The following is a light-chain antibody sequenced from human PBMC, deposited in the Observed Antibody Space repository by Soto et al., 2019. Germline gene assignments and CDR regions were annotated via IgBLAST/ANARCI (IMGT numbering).Light chain of an antibody. Sequence: EIVMTQSPATLSVSPGEGATLSCRASQSISSNLAWYQQKPGLAPRLLIYGASTRATGIPARFSGSGSGTEFTLTISSLQSEDFAVYDCQQYNDWPPTFGQGTRLEIK. V-gene: IGKV3-15*01. CDR1: QSISSN. CDR3: QQYNDWPPT. J-gene: IGKJ5*01. CDR2: GAS.